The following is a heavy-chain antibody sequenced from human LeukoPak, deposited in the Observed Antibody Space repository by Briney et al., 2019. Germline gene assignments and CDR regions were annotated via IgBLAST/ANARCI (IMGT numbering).Heavy chain of an antibody. J-gene: IGHJ4*02. Sequence: GGSLRLSCAASGFTFSSYGMSWVRQAPGKGLEWVSAISGSGGSTYYADSVKGRFTISRDNSKNTRYLQMNSLRAEDTAVYYCAKGYYYGSGSYYPAKPFDYWGQGTLVTVSS. D-gene: IGHD3-10*01. CDR1: GFTFSSYG. CDR2: ISGSGGST. V-gene: IGHV3-23*01. CDR3: AKGYYYGSGSYYPAKPFDY.